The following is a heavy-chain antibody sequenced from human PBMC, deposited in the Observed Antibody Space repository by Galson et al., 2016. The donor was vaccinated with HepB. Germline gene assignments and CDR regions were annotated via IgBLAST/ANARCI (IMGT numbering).Heavy chain of an antibody. CDR1: GFTFSSYA. J-gene: IGHJ4*02. V-gene: IGHV3-23*01. CDR3: AKGTTYSTSRGPNDY. D-gene: IGHD5-18*01. CDR2: ISGSGGGGNT. Sequence: SLRLSCAASGFTFSSYAMHWVRQAPGKGLEWISVISGSGGGGNTDYADSVRGRFTMSRDSSKNTVDLQMNSLRAEDTAVYFCAKGTTYSTSRGPNDYWGQGTLVIVSS.